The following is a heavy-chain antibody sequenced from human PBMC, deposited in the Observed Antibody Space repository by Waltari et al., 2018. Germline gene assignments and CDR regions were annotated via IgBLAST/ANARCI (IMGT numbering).Heavy chain of an antibody. Sequence: EVQLVESGGGLVQPGGSLRLSCAASGFTFSNNWMAWVRQAPGKGLEWVAIIKGDGRERNYVDSVKGRFTISRDNPKNSQYLQMNSLRADDTAVYYCARGSGWVFDYWGQGTVVTVSS. CDR3: ARGSGWVFDY. D-gene: IGHD6-19*01. V-gene: IGHV3-7*03. CDR1: GFTFSNNW. J-gene: IGHJ4*02. CDR2: IKGDGRER.